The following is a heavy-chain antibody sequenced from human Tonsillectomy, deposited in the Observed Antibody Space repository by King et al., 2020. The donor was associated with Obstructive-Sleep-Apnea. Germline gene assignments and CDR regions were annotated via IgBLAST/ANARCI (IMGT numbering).Heavy chain of an antibody. CDR3: AKDRAPLYGSGSYGLDP. CDR2: ISWNSGTI. D-gene: IGHD3-10*01. J-gene: IGHJ5*02. Sequence: VQLVESGGGLVQPGRSLRLSCAASGFTFDDYAMHWVRQAPGKGLEWVSGISWNSGTIGYAYSVKGRVTISRDNAKNSLYLQMNSLRAEDTALYYCAKDRAPLYGSGSYGLDPWGQGTLVTVSS. V-gene: IGHV3-9*01. CDR1: GFTFDDYA.